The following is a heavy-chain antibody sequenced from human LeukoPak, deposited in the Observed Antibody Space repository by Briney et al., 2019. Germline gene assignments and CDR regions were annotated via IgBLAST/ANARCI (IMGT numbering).Heavy chain of an antibody. CDR2: ISAYNGNT. J-gene: IGHJ4*02. CDR3: ALYSSGWPDY. CDR1: GYTFTSYG. Sequence: GASVKVSCKASGYTFTSYGISWVRQAPGQGLEWMGWISAYNGNTNYAQKLQGRVTMTTDTSTSTAYMELRSLRSDDTAAYDCALYSSGWPDYWGRGTLVTVSS. V-gene: IGHV1-18*01. D-gene: IGHD6-19*01.